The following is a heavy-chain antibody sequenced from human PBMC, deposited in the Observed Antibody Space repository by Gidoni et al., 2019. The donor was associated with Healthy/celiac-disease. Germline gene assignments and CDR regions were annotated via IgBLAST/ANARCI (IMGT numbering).Heavy chain of an antibody. Sequence: EVQLVESGGGLVQPGGSLGLSCAASGFTFSSYDMHWVRQATGKGLEWVSAIGTAGDTYYPGSVKGRFTISRENAKNSLYLQMNSLRAGDTAVYYCARARAVAGTPHWYFDLWGRGTLVTASS. CDR2: IGTAGDT. V-gene: IGHV3-13*04. J-gene: IGHJ2*01. D-gene: IGHD6-19*01. CDR3: ARARAVAGTPHWYFDL. CDR1: GFTFSSYD.